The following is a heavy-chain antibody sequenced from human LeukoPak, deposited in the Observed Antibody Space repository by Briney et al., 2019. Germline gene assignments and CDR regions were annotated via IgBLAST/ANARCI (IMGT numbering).Heavy chain of an antibody. D-gene: IGHD3-22*01. Sequence: ASVKVSCKASGGTFSSYAISWVRQAPGQGLEWMGGIIPIFGTANYAQKFQGRVTITADESTSTAYMELSSLRSEDTAVYYCASTLRDDSSGYYLDYWGQGTLVTVSS. CDR1: GGTFSSYA. CDR2: IIPIFGTA. V-gene: IGHV1-69*13. J-gene: IGHJ4*02. CDR3: ASTLRDDSSGYYLDY.